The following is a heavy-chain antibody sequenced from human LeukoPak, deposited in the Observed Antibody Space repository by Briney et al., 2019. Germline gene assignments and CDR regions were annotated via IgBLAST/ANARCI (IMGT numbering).Heavy chain of an antibody. V-gene: IGHV3-23*01. CDR1: GFTFSSYA. CDR2: ISGSGGST. CDR3: AKDMYIVVVPAALFDP. J-gene: IGHJ5*02. D-gene: IGHD2-2*01. Sequence: GGSLRLSCAASGFTFSSYAMSWVRQAPGKGLEWVSAISGSGGSTYYADSVKGRFTISRDNSKNTLYLQMNSLRAEDTAVYYCAKDMYIVVVPAALFDPWGQGTLVTVSS.